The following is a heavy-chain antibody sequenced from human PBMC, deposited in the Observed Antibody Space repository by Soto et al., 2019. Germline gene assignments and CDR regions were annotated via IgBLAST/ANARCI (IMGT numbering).Heavy chain of an antibody. D-gene: IGHD3-3*01. CDR3: AKDLDYVFWSGIFDY. CDR1: GFTFSSYA. V-gene: IGHV3-23*01. CDR2: ISGSGGST. Sequence: EVQLLESGGGLVQPGGSLRLSCAASGFTFSSYAMSWVRQAPGKGLEWVSAISGSGGSTYYADSVKGRFTISRDNSKNTLYLQMNSLRSEDTAVYYCAKDLDYVFWSGIFDYWGQGTLVTVSS. J-gene: IGHJ4*02.